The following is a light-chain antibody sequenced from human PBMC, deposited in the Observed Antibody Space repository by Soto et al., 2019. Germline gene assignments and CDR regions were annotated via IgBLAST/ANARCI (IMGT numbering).Light chain of an antibody. CDR1: QSVSSSY. CDR3: QQYGSSPLT. J-gene: IGKJ4*01. V-gene: IGKV3-20*01. CDR2: GAS. Sequence: EIVLTQSPGTLSLSPGERATLSCRASQSVSSSYLAWYQQKPGQAPRLLIYGASSKATGIPDRFSGSGSEIDFTLTISRLEREDLAVYYCQQYGSSPLTFGGGTKVEIK.